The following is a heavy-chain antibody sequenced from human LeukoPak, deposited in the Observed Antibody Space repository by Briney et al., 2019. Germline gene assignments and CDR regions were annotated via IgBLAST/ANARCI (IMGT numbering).Heavy chain of an antibody. Sequence: PGGSLRLSCAAPGFTFSNHGMHWVRQAPGKGLEWVAVIWYDGSNKYYADSVKGRFTISRDNSKNTLDLQMDSLRAEDTAVYYCARDRTSRHCDYWGQGTLVTVSS. J-gene: IGHJ4*02. CDR3: ARDRTSRHCDY. CDR2: IWYDGSNK. V-gene: IGHV3-33*01. D-gene: IGHD3/OR15-3a*01. CDR1: GFTFSNHG.